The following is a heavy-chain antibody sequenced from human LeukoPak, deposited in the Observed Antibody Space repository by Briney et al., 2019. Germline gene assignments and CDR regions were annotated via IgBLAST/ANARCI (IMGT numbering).Heavy chain of an antibody. CDR1: GFTFSSYA. CDR2: ISGSGGST. D-gene: IGHD5-24*01. V-gene: IGHV3-23*01. Sequence: GGSLRLSCAASGFTFSSYAMSWVRQAPGKGLEWVSAISGSGGSTYYADSVKGRFTISRDNSKNTLYLQMNSLRAEDTAVYYCAKVPFRYGYPNYFDYWGQGTLVTVSS. CDR3: AKVPFRYGYPNYFDY. J-gene: IGHJ4*02.